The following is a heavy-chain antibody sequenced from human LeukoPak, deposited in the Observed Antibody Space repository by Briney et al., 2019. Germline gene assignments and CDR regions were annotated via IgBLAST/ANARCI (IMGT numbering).Heavy chain of an antibody. CDR2: ISAYNGNT. V-gene: IGHV1-18*01. D-gene: IGHD3-22*01. CDR3: ARDRRIVVVTNNWFDP. J-gene: IGHJ5*02. CDR1: GYTFTSYG. Sequence: GASVKVSCKASGYTFTSYGISWVRQAPGQGLEWMGWISAYNGNTNYAQKFQGRVTMTTDTSTSTAYMELRSLRSDDTAVYYCARDRRIVVVTNNWFDPWGQGTLVTVSS.